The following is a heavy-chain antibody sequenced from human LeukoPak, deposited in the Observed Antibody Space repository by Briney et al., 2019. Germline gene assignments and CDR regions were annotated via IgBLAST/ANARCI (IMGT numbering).Heavy chain of an antibody. CDR3: VRGGWELDY. D-gene: IGHD1-1*01. J-gene: IGHJ4*02. V-gene: IGHV3-7*01. CDR1: EFTFSSYW. CDR2: IKEDRTAD. Sequence: PGGSLRLSCEASEFTFSSYWMHWVRQAPGKGLEWVAHIKEDRTADYYVDSVKGRFSISKDDGKNSLHLQMNSLRVEDTAVYYCVRGGWELDYWGQGTLVTVSS.